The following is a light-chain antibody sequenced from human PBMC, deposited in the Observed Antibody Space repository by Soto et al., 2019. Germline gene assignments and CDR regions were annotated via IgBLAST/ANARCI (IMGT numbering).Light chain of an antibody. CDR1: QSISRF. CDR2: AAS. CDR3: EQTDSTTHT. Sequence: DIQMTQSPSSLSASVGDRVTINCRASQSISRFLNWYQHKPGKAPELLMFAASNLESGVPSRFSGSGSGTEFTLTISSLQAEDFATYYCEQTDSTTHTFGQGTKVDIK. J-gene: IGKJ2*01. V-gene: IGKV1-39*01.